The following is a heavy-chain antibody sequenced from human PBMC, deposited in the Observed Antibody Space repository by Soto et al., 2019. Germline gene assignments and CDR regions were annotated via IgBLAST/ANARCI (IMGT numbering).Heavy chain of an antibody. CDR1: GFTFSSYA. V-gene: IGHV3-23*01. J-gene: IGHJ1*01. CDR2: ISGGGSTT. CDR3: ARDQAAGGTISRYFQD. D-gene: IGHD6-13*01. Sequence: GGSLRLSCEASGFTFSSYAMSWVRQAPGKGQEWVSGISGGGSTTYYADSVKGRFTISRDNSKNTLYLQLNSLRAEDTAVYYCARDQAAGGTISRYFQDWGQGTLVTVSS.